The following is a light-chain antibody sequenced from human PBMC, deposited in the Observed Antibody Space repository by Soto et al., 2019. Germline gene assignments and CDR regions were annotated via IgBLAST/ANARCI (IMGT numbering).Light chain of an antibody. CDR2: AAS. V-gene: IGKV1-39*01. J-gene: IGKJ1*01. Sequence: DIQMTQSPSSLSASVGDRVTITCRASQSISSYLNWYQQKPGKAPKLLIYAASSLQSGVPSRFSGSGSGTDFTLTISSLQPEDFGIYYCQQYENYWTFGQGTKVDIK. CDR3: QQYENYWT. CDR1: QSISSY.